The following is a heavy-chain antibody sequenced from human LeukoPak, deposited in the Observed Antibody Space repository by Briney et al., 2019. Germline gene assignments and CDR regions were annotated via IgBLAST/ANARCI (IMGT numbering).Heavy chain of an antibody. D-gene: IGHD4-11*01. J-gene: IGHJ4*02. Sequence: SETLSLTCAVYGGSFSGYYWSWIRQPPGKGLEWIGEINHSGSTNYNPSLKSRVTISVDTSKNQFSLKLSSVTAADTAVYYCARAEYSNYEASCDYWGQGTLVTVSS. CDR2: INHSGST. CDR1: GGSFSGYY. CDR3: ARAEYSNYEASCDY. V-gene: IGHV4-34*01.